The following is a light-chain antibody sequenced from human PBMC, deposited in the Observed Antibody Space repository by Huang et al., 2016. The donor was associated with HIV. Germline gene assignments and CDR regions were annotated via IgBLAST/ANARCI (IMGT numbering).Light chain of an antibody. J-gene: IGKJ1*01. Sequence: ELVLAQSPGSLSLSPGERATLSCRASQSVGTYLAWYQQRAGQAPRLLIYRESSRATGISDRFSGSGSGTDFTLTITRLEPEDFAVYYCHQYGNTPWTFGQGTKVDIK. CDR2: RES. V-gene: IGKV3-20*01. CDR3: HQYGNTPWT. CDR1: QSVGTY.